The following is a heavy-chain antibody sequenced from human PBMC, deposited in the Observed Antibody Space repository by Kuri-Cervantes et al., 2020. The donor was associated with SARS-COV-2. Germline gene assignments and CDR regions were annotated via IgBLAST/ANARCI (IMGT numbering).Heavy chain of an antibody. CDR2: IYSGGST. CDR1: GFTVSSNY. D-gene: IGHD5-18*01. CDR3: ARGSYGRYYYYYMDV. V-gene: IGHV3-66*01. Sequence: GGSLRLSCAASGFTVSSNYMSWVRQAPGKGLEWVSVIYSGGSTYYADSVKGRFTISRDNSKDTLYLQMNSLRAEDTAVYYCARGSYGRYYYYYMDVWGKGTTVTVSS. J-gene: IGHJ6*03.